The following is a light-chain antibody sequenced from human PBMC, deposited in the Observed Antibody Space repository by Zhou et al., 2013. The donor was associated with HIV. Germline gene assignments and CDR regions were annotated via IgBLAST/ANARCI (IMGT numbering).Light chain of an antibody. CDR1: QSINDW. CDR2: KAS. Sequence: DIQMTQSPSTLSASVGDRVTITCRASQSINDWLAWYQQKPGKAPKSLIYKASSLESGVPSRFSGSGSGTEFTLTISSLQPDDFATYYCQQYNNYPWTFGQGTKVE. V-gene: IGKV1-5*03. CDR3: QQYNNYPWT. J-gene: IGKJ1*01.